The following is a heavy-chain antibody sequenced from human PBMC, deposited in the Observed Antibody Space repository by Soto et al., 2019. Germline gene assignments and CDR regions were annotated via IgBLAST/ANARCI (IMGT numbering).Heavy chain of an antibody. CDR2: VSGNGGST. CDR3: ARAPTANSVWYSRYFDY. V-gene: IGHV3-23*01. J-gene: IGHJ4*02. CDR1: GVQCVNYG. D-gene: IGHD6-19*01. Sequence: GVLLRLPCTAAGVQCVNYGRSCIRKATGKGLEWVSAVSGNGGSTYYADSVKGRFTISRDNSKNTLSLQMNSLRVEDTAVYYCARAPTANSVWYSRYFDYWGQGTLVTLSS.